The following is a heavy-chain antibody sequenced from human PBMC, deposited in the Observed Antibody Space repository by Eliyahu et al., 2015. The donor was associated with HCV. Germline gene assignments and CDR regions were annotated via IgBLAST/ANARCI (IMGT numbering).Heavy chain of an antibody. Sequence: HWVRQAPGEGLVWVSRINSDGSSTSYADSVKGRFTISRDNAKNTLYLQMNSLRAEDTAVYYCARGVAAAGTDSLRYFDYWGQGTLVTVSS. CDR2: INSDGSST. CDR3: ARGVAAAGTDSLRYFDY. J-gene: IGHJ4*02. D-gene: IGHD6-13*01. V-gene: IGHV3-74*01.